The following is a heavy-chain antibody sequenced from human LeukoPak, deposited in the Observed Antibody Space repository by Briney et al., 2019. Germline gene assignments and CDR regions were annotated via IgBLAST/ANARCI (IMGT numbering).Heavy chain of an antibody. CDR1: GGSISSGSYY. V-gene: IGHV4-61*02. CDR2: IYTSGST. Sequence: SQTLSLTCTVSGGSISSGSYYWSWIRQPAGKGLEWIGRIYTSGSTNYNPSPKSRVTISVDTSKNQFSLKLSSVTAADTAVYYCARAAARPLLFDYWGQGTLVTVSS. CDR3: ARAAARPLLFDY. J-gene: IGHJ4*02. D-gene: IGHD6-6*01.